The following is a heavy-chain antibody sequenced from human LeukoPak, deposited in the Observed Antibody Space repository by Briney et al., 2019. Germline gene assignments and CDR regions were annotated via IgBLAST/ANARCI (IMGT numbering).Heavy chain of an antibody. CDR2: IKQDGSEK. CDR3: AKGSYYDSSGSFYFDY. V-gene: IGHV3-7*03. Sequence: RTGGSLRLSCAASGFTFSSYWMSWVRQAPGKGLEWVANIKQDGSEKYYVDSVKGRFTISRDNSKNTLYVQVNSLGTEDTAAYYCAKGSYYDSSGSFYFDYWGQGTLVTVSS. D-gene: IGHD3-22*01. J-gene: IGHJ4*02. CDR1: GFTFSSYW.